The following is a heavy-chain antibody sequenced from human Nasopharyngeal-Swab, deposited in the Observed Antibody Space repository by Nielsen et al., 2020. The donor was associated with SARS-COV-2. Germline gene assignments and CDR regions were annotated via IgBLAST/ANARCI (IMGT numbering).Heavy chain of an antibody. CDR1: GSIFSDSA. CDR3: SRCGGSCYTGKDY. V-gene: IGHV3-73*01. J-gene: IGHJ4*02. CDR2: IRSKGNSYAT. Sequence: ETLSLTCAASGSIFSDSAIHWVRQASGKGLEWVGRIRSKGNSYATEYAASVEGRFTISRDDSKNTAYLQMNSLMTEDTAVYYCSRCGGSCYTGKDYWGQGTLVTVSS. D-gene: IGHD2-15*01.